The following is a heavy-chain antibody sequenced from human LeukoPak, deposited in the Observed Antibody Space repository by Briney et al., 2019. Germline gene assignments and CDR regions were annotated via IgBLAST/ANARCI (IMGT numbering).Heavy chain of an antibody. CDR3: ARGDGYNYFDY. D-gene: IGHD5-24*01. J-gene: IGHJ4*02. V-gene: IGHV3-64*01. CDR1: GFTFSSYA. Sequence: PGGSLRLSCAASGFTFSSYAMHWVRQAPGKGLEYVSVISSNGDSTYYAISVKGRFTIFRDNSKNTLYLQMGSLRAEDTAVYYCARGDGYNYFDYWGQGTLVTVSS. CDR2: ISSNGDST.